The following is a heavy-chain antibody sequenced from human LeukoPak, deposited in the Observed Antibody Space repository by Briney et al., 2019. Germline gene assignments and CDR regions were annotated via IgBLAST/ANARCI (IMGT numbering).Heavy chain of an antibody. V-gene: IGHV4-59*01. Sequence: SATLSLTCSVSGGSLSTYSWSWVRQCPGKRLEWIGYIYYGGTTNYNPSLKSRVTISADTAKIPFSLRLRSVTAADTATYYCARDTTVASGMQHWGQGTLVTVSS. CDR3: ARDTTVASGMQH. D-gene: IGHD4-23*01. CDR2: IYYGGTT. J-gene: IGHJ4*02. CDR1: GGSLSTYS.